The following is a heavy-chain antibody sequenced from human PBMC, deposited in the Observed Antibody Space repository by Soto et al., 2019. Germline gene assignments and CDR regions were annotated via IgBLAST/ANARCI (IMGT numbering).Heavy chain of an antibody. Sequence: GASVKVSCKASGYIFPGYDTHWVRQAPGQGLEWMGWINPNSGGTNYAQKFQGRVTMTRDTSISTAYMELSRLRSDDTAVYYCARVAPIAAAGILYNYYGMDVWGQGTTVTVS. CDR2: INPNSGGT. J-gene: IGHJ6*02. CDR1: GYIFPGYD. CDR3: ARVAPIAAAGILYNYYGMDV. V-gene: IGHV1-2*02. D-gene: IGHD6-13*01.